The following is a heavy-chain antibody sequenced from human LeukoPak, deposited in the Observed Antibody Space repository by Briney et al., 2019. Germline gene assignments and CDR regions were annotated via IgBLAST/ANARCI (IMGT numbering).Heavy chain of an antibody. CDR3: ARRRVTFGGVIVIPDFGY. CDR2: ISGSGGST. Sequence: GGSLRLSCAASGFTFSSYGMSWVRQAPGKGLEWVSAISGSGGSTYYADSVKGRFTISRDNSKNTLYLQMNSLRAEDTAVYYCARRRVTFGGVIVIPDFGYWGQGTLVTVSS. V-gene: IGHV3-23*01. J-gene: IGHJ4*02. CDR1: GFTFSSYG. D-gene: IGHD3-16*02.